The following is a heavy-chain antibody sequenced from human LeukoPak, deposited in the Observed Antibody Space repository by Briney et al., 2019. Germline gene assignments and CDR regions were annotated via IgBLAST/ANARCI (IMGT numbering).Heavy chain of an antibody. D-gene: IGHD3-16*01. CDR1: GFTVSSYA. CDR3: ARRRYDWGGDFAN. CDR2: IGGGGTL. Sequence: PGGSLRLSCAASGFTVSSYAMGWVRQAPGKGLEWVSAIGGGGTLYYADSVKGRFSISRDISKNTLLLQMNSLRAEDTAAYYCARRRYDWGGDFANWGQGTLVTVSS. J-gene: IGHJ4*02. V-gene: IGHV3-23*01.